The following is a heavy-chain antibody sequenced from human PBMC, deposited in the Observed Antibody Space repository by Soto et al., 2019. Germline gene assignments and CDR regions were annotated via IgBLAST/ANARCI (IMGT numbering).Heavy chain of an antibody. CDR2: IRSKVNNLET. V-gene: IGHV3-73*02. J-gene: IGHJ4*02. CDR3: TRLITPLDY. CDR1: GLTSSAST. Sequence: EVQLVESGGGLVQPGGSLKLPWEASGLTSSASTLPGVRQTSGGGLEWLGRIRSKVNNLETVYAASVKGRFTISRDDSKNTAYLQMNSLKTEDTAVYYCTRLITPLDYWGRGTLVTVSS. D-gene: IGHD3-16*01.